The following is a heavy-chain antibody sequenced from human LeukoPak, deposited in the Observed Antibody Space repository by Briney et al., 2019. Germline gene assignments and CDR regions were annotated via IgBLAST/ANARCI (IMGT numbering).Heavy chain of an antibody. CDR2: INHSGST. CDR3: ARGTIVVPFDY. Sequence: GSLRLSCAASGFTFSSYAMSWIRQPPGKGLEWIGEINHSGSTNYNPSLKSRVTISVDTSKNQFSLKLSSVTAADTAVYYCARGTIVVPFDYWGQGTLVTVSS. J-gene: IGHJ4*02. V-gene: IGHV4-34*01. CDR1: GFTFSSYA. D-gene: IGHD2-21*01.